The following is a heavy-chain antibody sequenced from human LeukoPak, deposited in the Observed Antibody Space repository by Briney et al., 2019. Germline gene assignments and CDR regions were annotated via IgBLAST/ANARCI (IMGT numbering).Heavy chain of an antibody. D-gene: IGHD2-15*01. V-gene: IGHV4-59*01. CDR1: GGSISSDY. CDR3: ARGGNYYYYMDV. J-gene: IGHJ6*03. CDR2: IYYSGST. Sequence: SETLSLTCTVSGGSISSDYWSWIRQPPGKGLEWIGYIYYSGSTNYNPSLKSRVTISVDTSKNQFSLKLSSVTAADTAVYYCARGGNYYYYMDVWGKGTTVTISS.